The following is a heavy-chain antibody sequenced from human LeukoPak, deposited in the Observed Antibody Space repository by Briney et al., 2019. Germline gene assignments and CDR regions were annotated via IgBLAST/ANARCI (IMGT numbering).Heavy chain of an antibody. J-gene: IGHJ6*02. CDR2: IHHGGRI. CDR1: GGSIDSTNW. V-gene: IGHV4/OR15-8*01. CDR3: ARDGSNWSNDYYHGVDV. Sequence: SETLSLTCDVSGGSIDSTNWWNWVRQPPGKGLEWIGEIHHGGRINYNPSLKSRVTLSVDKSKNQFSLRLNSVTAAGTAVYYCARDGSNWSNDYYHGVDVWGQGTTVTVSS. D-gene: IGHD4-11*01.